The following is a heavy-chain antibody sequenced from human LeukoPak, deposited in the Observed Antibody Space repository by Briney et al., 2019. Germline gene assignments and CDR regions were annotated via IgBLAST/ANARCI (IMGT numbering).Heavy chain of an antibody. Sequence: PGRSLRLSRAASGFTFSSYAMHWVRQAPGKGLEWAAVISHDGSNKFYADSVKGRFTISRNNSKNTLFLQMNSLRAEDTAVYYCARDRSQRAYSYGPDGEWGQGTLVTVSS. CDR1: GFTFSSYA. CDR2: ISHDGSNK. D-gene: IGHD5-18*01. J-gene: IGHJ4*02. CDR3: ARDRSQRAYSYGPDGE. V-gene: IGHV3-30*01.